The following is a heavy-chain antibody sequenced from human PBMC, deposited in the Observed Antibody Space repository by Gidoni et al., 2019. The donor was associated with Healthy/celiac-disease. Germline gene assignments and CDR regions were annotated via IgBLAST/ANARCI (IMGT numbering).Heavy chain of an antibody. Sequence: EVQLVQSGAEVKKPGESLRISCKGSGYSFTTYWISWVRQMPGKGLEWMGRIDPSDSYTNYSPSFQGHVTISADKSISTAYRQWSSLKASDTAMYYCARHRVGFGGVPVYYGMDVWGQGTTVTVSS. J-gene: IGHJ6*02. CDR3: ARHRVGFGGVPVYYGMDV. D-gene: IGHD3-16*01. CDR2: IDPSDSYT. CDR1: GYSFTTYW. V-gene: IGHV5-10-1*03.